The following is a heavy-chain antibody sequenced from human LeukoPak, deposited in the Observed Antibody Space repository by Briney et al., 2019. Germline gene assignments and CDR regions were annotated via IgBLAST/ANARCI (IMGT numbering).Heavy chain of an antibody. CDR3: ARFKDEYSDYVFDY. CDR1: SDSISSGGYC. J-gene: IGHJ4*02. CDR2: IYNSGST. D-gene: IGHD5-12*01. V-gene: IGHV4-30-4*07. Sequence: SQTLSLSCVVSSDSISSGGYCWSWIRQLPGKGLEWIGYIYNSGSTYYNPSLKSRVSISLDTSKNQFSLKLSSVTAADTAIYYCARFKDEYSDYVFDYWGQGTRVTVSS.